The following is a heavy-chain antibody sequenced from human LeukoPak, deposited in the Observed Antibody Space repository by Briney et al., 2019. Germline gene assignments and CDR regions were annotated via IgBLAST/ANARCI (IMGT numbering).Heavy chain of an antibody. D-gene: IGHD3-22*01. CDR1: GFTFSSYG. Sequence: GRSLRLSCAASGFTFSSYGMHWVRQAPGKGLEWVAVISYDESNKYYVDSVKGRFTISRDNSKNTLYLQMNSLRAEDTAVYYCARGDTAIVVVITPGAFDIWGQGTMVTVSS. CDR3: ARGDTAIVVVITPGAFDI. V-gene: IGHV3-30*03. J-gene: IGHJ3*02. CDR2: ISYDESNK.